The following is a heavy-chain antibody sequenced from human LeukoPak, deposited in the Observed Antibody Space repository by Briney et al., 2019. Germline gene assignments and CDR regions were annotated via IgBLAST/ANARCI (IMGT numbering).Heavy chain of an antibody. Sequence: PSETLSLTCAVSGGSISSGGYSWSWIRQPPGKGLEWIGYIYHSGSTNYNPSLKSRVTISVDTSKNQFSLKLSSVTAADTAVYYCARDSPMWGSGSYGYYGMDVWGKGTTVTVSS. D-gene: IGHD3-10*01. V-gene: IGHV4-30-2*01. CDR2: IYHSGST. J-gene: IGHJ6*04. CDR3: ARDSPMWGSGSYGYYGMDV. CDR1: GGSISSGGYS.